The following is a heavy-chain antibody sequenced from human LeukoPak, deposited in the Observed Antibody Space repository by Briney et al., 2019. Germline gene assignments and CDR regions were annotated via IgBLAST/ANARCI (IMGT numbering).Heavy chain of an antibody. D-gene: IGHD3-22*01. CDR1: GYTFTGYY. V-gene: IGHV1-2*04. CDR3: ARAPSTYYYDSSGYHYYFDY. J-gene: IGHJ4*02. Sequence: ASVKVSCKASGYTFTGYYMHWVRQAPGQGLEWMGWINPNSGGTNYAQKFQGWVTMTRDTSISTAYMELSRLRSDDTAVYYCARAPSTYYYDSSGYHYYFDYWGQGTLVTVSS. CDR2: INPNSGGT.